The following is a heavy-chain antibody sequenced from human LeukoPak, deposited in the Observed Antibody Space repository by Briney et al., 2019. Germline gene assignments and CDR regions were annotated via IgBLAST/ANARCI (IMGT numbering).Heavy chain of an antibody. V-gene: IGHV4-39*07. CDR2: IYYSGST. CDR3: ARNPVQMGTDGAFDI. D-gene: IGHD7-27*01. J-gene: IGHJ3*02. Sequence: PSETLSLTCTVSGGSISSSSYYWGWIRQPPGKGLEWIGSIYYSGSTYYNPSLKSRVTISVDTSKNQFSLKLSSVTAADTAVYYCARNPVQMGTDGAFDIWGQGTMVTVSS. CDR1: GGSISSSSYY.